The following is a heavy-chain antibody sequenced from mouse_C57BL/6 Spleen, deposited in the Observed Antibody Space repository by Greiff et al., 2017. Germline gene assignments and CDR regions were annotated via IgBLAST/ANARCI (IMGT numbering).Heavy chain of an antibody. J-gene: IGHJ4*01. Sequence: VQLQQPGAELVMPGASVKLSCKASGYTFTSYWMHWVKQRPGQGLEWIGEIDPSDSYTNYNQKFQGKSTLTVDKSSSTAYMQLSSLTSEDSAVYYWASVSKGAMDYGGQGTSVTVSS. D-gene: IGHD2-5*01. CDR1: GYTFTSYW. V-gene: IGHV1-69*01. CDR3: ASVSKGAMDY. CDR2: IDPSDSYT.